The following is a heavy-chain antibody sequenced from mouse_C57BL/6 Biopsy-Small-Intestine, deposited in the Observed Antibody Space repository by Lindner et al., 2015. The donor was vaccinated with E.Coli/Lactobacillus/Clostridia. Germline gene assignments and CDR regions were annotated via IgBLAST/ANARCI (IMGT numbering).Heavy chain of an antibody. CDR3: ARDRQNLLRDYYYGMDV. CDR1: GYTFTEYY. V-gene: IGHV1-59*01. CDR2: INPNAIIT. D-gene: IGHD1-1*01. J-gene: IGHJ1*01. Sequence: SVKVSCKASGYTFTEYYMHWVRQAPGQGLEWMGMINPNAIITSYAQNFQGRVTMTSDTSTSTLYMELSSLRSEDTAVYYCARDRQNLLRDYYYGMDVWGQGTTVTVSS.